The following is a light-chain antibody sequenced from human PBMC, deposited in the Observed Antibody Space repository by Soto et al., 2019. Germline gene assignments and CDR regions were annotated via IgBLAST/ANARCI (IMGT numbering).Light chain of an antibody. Sequence: EIVLTQSPGTLSLSPGERATLSCRASQSVSSSYLAWNQQKPGQAPRLLIYGASSRTTGIPDRFSGSGSGTDSTLTISRLEPEDFAVYYCQQFGTSPPYTFGQGTKLEIK. CDR3: QQFGTSPPYT. V-gene: IGKV3-20*01. J-gene: IGKJ2*01. CDR2: GAS. CDR1: QSVSSSY.